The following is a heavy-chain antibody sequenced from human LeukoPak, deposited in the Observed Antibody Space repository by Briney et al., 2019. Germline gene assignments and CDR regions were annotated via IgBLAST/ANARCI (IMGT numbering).Heavy chain of an antibody. CDR3: ARVNINNWHSCDY. D-gene: IGHD1-1*01. CDR1: GGSISSNNW. CDR2: IYHSGSP. Sequence: SETLSLTCAVSGGSISSNNWWGWVRQPPGKGLEWIGEIYHSGSPNYNPSLKSRVTISVDKPRNHFSLNLSSVTAADTAVYYCARVNINNWHSCDYWGQGTLVTVSS. V-gene: IGHV4-4*02. J-gene: IGHJ4*02.